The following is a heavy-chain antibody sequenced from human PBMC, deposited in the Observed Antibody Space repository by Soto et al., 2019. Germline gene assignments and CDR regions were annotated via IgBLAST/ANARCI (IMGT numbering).Heavy chain of an antibody. CDR1: GFSLSTSGMC. CDR2: IDWDDDK. CDR3: ARSIYGDYPYYYYGMDV. V-gene: IGHV2-70*01. D-gene: IGHD4-17*01. J-gene: IGHJ6*02. Sequence: VSGPTLVNPTQTLTLTCTFSGFSLSTSGMCVSWIRQPPGKALEWLALIDWDDDKYYSTSLKTRLTISKDTSKNQVVLTMTNVDPVDTATYYCARSIYGDYPYYYYGMDVWGQGTTVTVSS.